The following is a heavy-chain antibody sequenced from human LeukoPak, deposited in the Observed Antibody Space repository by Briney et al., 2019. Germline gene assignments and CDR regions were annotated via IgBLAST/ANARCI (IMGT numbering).Heavy chain of an antibody. CDR3: AREGISRTLDY. CDR2: IWYDGSNK. V-gene: IGHV3-33*01. D-gene: IGHD1-14*01. CDR1: GFTFSSYG. J-gene: IGHJ4*02. Sequence: GGSLRLSCAASGFTFSSYGMHWVRQSPGKGLAWVAVIWYDGSNKYYADSVKGRFTISRDNSKNTLYLQMNSLRAEDTAVYYCAREGISRTLDYWGQGSLVTVSS.